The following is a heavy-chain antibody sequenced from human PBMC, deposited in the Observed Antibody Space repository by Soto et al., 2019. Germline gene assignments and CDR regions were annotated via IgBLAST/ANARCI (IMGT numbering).Heavy chain of an antibody. V-gene: IGHV3-21*01. CDR2: ISSSSSYI. CDR1: GFTFSSYS. D-gene: IGHD6-19*01. J-gene: IGHJ4*02. CDR3: ARDQGGDSSGWYAITDY. Sequence: GGSLRLSCAASGFTFSSYSMNWVRQAPGKGLEWVSSISSSSSYIYYADSVKGRFTISRDNAKNSLYLQMNSLRAEDKAVYYCARDQGGDSSGWYAITDYWGQGTLVTVSS.